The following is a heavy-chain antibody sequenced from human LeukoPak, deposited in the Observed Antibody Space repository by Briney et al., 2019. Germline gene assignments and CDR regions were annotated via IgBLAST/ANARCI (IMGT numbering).Heavy chain of an antibody. J-gene: IGHJ4*02. CDR2: IYTSGST. CDR3: ARGGMVRGVVQFDY. Sequence: SETLSLTCTLSGGSISSYYWSWIRQPAGKGLEWIGRIYTSGSTNYNPSLKSRVTMSVDTSKNQFSLKLSSVTAADTAVYYCARGGMVRGVVQFDYWGQGTLVTVSS. D-gene: IGHD3-10*01. V-gene: IGHV4-4*07. CDR1: GGSISSYY.